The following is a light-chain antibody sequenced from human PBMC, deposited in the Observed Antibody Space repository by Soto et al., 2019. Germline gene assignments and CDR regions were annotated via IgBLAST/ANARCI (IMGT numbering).Light chain of an antibody. CDR2: EVS. CDR3: SSYAGSNNLGV. J-gene: IGLJ2*01. CDR1: SSDVGGYNY. Sequence: QSALTQPPSASGSPGQSVTISCTGTSSDVGGYNYVSWYQQHPGKAPKLMIYEVSKRPSGVPDRFSGSKSGNTASLTVSGLQAEDEGDYYCSSYAGSNNLGVFGGGTKVTVL. V-gene: IGLV2-8*01.